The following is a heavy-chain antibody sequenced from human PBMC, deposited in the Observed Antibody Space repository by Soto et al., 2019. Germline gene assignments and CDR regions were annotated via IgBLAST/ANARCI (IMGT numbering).Heavy chain of an antibody. CDR3: ARDCGGGSCYPALGA. J-gene: IGHJ5*02. CDR1: GFVVSETY. V-gene: IGHV3-53*01. D-gene: IGHD2-15*01. Sequence: GGSLRLSCALSGFVVSETYMSWVRQAPGRGLQWVSFTYSGGSTYYADSVKGRFTISRDSSRNTLDLQINSLRVEARAAYYCARDCGGGSCYPALGAWGQGTLVTVSS. CDR2: TYSGGST.